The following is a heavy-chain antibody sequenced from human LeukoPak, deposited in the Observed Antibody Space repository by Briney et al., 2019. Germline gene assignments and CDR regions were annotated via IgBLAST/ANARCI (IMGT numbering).Heavy chain of an antibody. V-gene: IGHV3-7*01. CDR1: GFTVSSNY. J-gene: IGHJ1*01. CDR2: IKQDGSEK. Sequence: GGSLRLSCAASGFTVSSNYMSWVRQAPGKGLEWVANIKQDGSEKYYVDSVKGRFTISRDNAKNSLYLQMNSLRAEDTAVYYCARDLMGAAHYFQHWGQGTLVTVSS. CDR3: ARDLMGAAHYFQH. D-gene: IGHD2-15*01.